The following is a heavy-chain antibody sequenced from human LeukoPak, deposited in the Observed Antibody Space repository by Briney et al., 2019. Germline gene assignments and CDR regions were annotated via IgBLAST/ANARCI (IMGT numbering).Heavy chain of an antibody. CDR1: GGSISSYY. J-gene: IGHJ6*02. Sequence: SETLSLTCTVSGGSISSYYWSWIRQPAGKGLEWIGRIYTSGSTNYNPSLKSRVTMSVDTSKNQFSLKLSSVTAAGTAVYYCAREATYYYDSSGYPSDYYYGMDVWGQGTTVTVSS. CDR2: IYTSGST. D-gene: IGHD3-22*01. CDR3: AREATYYYDSSGYPSDYYYGMDV. V-gene: IGHV4-4*07.